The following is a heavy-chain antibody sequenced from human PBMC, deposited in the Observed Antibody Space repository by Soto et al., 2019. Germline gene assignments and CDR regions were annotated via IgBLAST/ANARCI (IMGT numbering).Heavy chain of an antibody. V-gene: IGHV1-69*05. Sequence: SVKVSCKASGGTFSSYAISWVRQAPGQGLEWMGGIIPIFGTANYAQKLQGRVTMTTDTSTSTAYMELRSLRSDDTAVYYCARTLPPIDYWGQGTLVTVSS. CDR3: ARTLPPIDY. J-gene: IGHJ4*02. CDR1: GGTFSSYA. CDR2: IIPIFGTA. D-gene: IGHD1-26*01.